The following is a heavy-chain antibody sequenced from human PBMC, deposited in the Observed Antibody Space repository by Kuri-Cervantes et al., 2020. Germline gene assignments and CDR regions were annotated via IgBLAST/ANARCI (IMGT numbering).Heavy chain of an antibody. V-gene: IGHV1-18*01. CDR1: GYTFIDHG. D-gene: IGHD5-18*01. CDR3: ARDRFADYVGYSYGYSWFDP. CDR2: ISPYNGNT. Sequence: ASVKVSCKTSGYTFIDHGITWVRQAPGQGLEWMGWISPYNGNTEYAQKFQGRATMTTDTSTSTAYMEVRSLRSDDTAVYYCARDRFADYVGYSYGYSWFDPWGQGTLVTVSS. J-gene: IGHJ5*02.